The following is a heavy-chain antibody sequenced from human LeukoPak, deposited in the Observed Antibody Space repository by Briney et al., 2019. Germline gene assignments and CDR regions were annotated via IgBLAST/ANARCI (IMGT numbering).Heavy chain of an antibody. D-gene: IGHD2-2*03. CDR3: ARDGYCSSTSCPPVSDPLR. CDR1: GFTFSSYA. Sequence: PGGSLRLSCAASGFTFSSYAMHWVRQAPGKGLEWVAVISYDGSNKYYADSVKGRFTISRDNAKNSLYLQMNSLRAEDTAVYYCARDGYCSSTSCPPVSDPLRWGQGTLVTVSS. J-gene: IGHJ4*02. CDR2: ISYDGSNK. V-gene: IGHV3-30-3*01.